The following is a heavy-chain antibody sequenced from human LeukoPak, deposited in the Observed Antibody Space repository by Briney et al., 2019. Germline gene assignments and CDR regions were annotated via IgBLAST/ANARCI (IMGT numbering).Heavy chain of an antibody. CDR1: GFTFSSYS. CDR3: ARGFSTVVTLFDY. CDR2: ISSSSSYI. V-gene: IGHV3-21*01. D-gene: IGHD4-23*01. J-gene: IGHJ4*02. Sequence: GGSLRLSCAASGFTFSSYSMNWVRQAPGKGLEWVSSISSSSSYIYYADSVKGRFTISRDNAKNSLYLQMNSLRAEDTAVYYCARGFSTVVTLFDYWGQGTLVTVSS.